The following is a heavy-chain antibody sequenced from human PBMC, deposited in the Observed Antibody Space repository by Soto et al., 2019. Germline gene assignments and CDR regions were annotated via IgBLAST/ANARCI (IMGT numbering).Heavy chain of an antibody. CDR3: ARRARPDFYYMDV. CDR1: GFTLSGYA. Sequence: EVQLAESGGGLAQPGGSLRLSCAASGFTLSGYAMDWVRQAPGKGLEYVSGISSNGVGTYYANSVQGRFTISRDNSKNTVYLQVGSLRPGDMAVYYCARRARPDFYYMDVWGKGTTVTVSS. J-gene: IGHJ6*03. V-gene: IGHV3-64*01. D-gene: IGHD6-6*01. CDR2: ISSNGVGT.